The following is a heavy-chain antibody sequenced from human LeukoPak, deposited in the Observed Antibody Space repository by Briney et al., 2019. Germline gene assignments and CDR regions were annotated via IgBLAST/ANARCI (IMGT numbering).Heavy chain of an antibody. Sequence: SETLSLTSTVSGGSISSYYWSWIRQPPGKGLEWIGYIYYSGSTNYNPSLKSRVTISVDTSKNQFSLKLSSVTAADTAVYYCARVRAGKIDYWGQGTLVTVSS. V-gene: IGHV4-59*01. CDR2: IYYSGST. J-gene: IGHJ4*02. CDR3: ARVRAGKIDY. CDR1: GGSISSYY. D-gene: IGHD1-1*01.